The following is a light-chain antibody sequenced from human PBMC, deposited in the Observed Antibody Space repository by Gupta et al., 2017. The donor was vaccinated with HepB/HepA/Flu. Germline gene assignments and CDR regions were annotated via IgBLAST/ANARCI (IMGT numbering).Light chain of an antibody. CDR3: NSYTSSSTRV. CDR2: DVG. Sequence: QSALTQPASVSGSPGQSITISCTGTSSDVGGYNFVSWYQQHPGKAPKLSIYDVGSRPSGVSNRFSGSKSGNTASLTISGLQAEDEADYYCNSYTSSSTRVFGGGTKLTGL. V-gene: IGLV2-14*03. J-gene: IGLJ3*02. CDR1: SSDVGGYNF.